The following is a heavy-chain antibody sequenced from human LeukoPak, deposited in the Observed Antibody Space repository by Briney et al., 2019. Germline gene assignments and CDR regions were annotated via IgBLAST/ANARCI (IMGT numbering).Heavy chain of an antibody. D-gene: IGHD3-9*01. Sequence: ASVKVSCKASGYTFTAYYLHWVRQAPGQGLEWMGWINPNSGDTNYAQNFQGRVTMTRDTSISTAYMELRRLTSDESAVYYCARDASGLRYFDWLLDSSRDYMDVWGKGTTVTISS. CDR3: ARDASGLRYFDWLLDSSRDYMDV. J-gene: IGHJ6*03. CDR1: GYTFTAYY. CDR2: INPNSGDT. V-gene: IGHV1-2*02.